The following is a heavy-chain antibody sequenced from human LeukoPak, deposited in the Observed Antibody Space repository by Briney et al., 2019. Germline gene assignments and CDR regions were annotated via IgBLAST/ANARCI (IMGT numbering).Heavy chain of an antibody. V-gene: IGHV1-46*01. D-gene: IGHD4-17*01. Sequence: ASVKVSCKAFGYTFTDYNLHWVRQAPGQGLEWMGVSRPSGGVTNYAQKFQGRVTMTRDTSTGTVYMELTRSRSEDTAVYYCARDHDYGDYEGPAAFDYWGQGTLVTVSS. CDR1: GYTFTDYN. CDR3: ARDHDYGDYEGPAAFDY. CDR2: SRPSGGVT. J-gene: IGHJ4*02.